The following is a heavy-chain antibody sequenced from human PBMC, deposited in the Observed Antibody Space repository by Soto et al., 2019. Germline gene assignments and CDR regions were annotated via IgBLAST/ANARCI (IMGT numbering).Heavy chain of an antibody. J-gene: IGHJ6*02. CDR1: GFTFSDYG. D-gene: IGHD5-12*01. Sequence: QVQLVESGGGVVQPGRSLRLSCAASGFTFSDYGIRWVRQAPGKGLEWVAVISYEGSKTYYADSVKGRFTISRDNSKNTLYLQMASLRPEDTAVYYCAKDHWAAYSGYAIRNDLDVWGQGTTVTVSS. CDR2: ISYEGSKT. CDR3: AKDHWAAYSGYAIRNDLDV. V-gene: IGHV3-30*18.